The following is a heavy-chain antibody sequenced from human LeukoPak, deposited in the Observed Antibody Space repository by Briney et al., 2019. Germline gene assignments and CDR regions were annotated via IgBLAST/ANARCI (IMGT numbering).Heavy chain of an antibody. CDR1: GFTFSDFW. CDR2: IKQDGSEK. J-gene: IGHJ5*02. CDR3: ARERGSGSYHPFDP. D-gene: IGHD3-10*01. Sequence: TGGSLRLSCAGSGFTFSDFWMSWVRQAPGKGLEWVANIKQDGSEKYYVDSVKGRFTISRDNAKNLLYLQMNSLRAEDTAVYYCARERGSGSYHPFDPWGQGTLVTVSS. V-gene: IGHV3-7*01.